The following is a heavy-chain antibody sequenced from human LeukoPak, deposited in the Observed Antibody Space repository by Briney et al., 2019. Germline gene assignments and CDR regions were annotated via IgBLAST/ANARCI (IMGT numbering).Heavy chain of an antibody. V-gene: IGHV4-59*08. CDR2: IYYSRST. D-gene: IGHD6-19*01. CDR1: GGSISSYY. CDR3: ARHFPPLSSGWYGKFDY. J-gene: IGHJ4*02. Sequence: SETLSLTCTVSGGSISSYYWSWIRQPPGKGLEWIGYIYYSRSTNYNPSLKSRVTISVDTSKNQFSLKLSSVTAADTAVYYCARHFPPLSSGWYGKFDYWGQGTLVTVSS.